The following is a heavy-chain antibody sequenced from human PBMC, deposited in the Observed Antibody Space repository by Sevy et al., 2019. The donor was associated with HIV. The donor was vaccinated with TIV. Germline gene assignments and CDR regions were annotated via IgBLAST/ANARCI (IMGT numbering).Heavy chain of an antibody. J-gene: IGHJ4*02. CDR1: GGSISSGDYY. CDR2: IYYSGST. Sequence: SETLSLTCTVSGGSISSGDYYWSWIRQPPGKGLEWIGYIYYSGSTYYNPSLKSRVTISVDTSKNQFSLKLSSVTAADTAVYYCARRDSDGYKTYFDYWGQGTLVTVSS. V-gene: IGHV4-30-4*01. D-gene: IGHD5-12*01. CDR3: ARRDSDGYKTYFDY.